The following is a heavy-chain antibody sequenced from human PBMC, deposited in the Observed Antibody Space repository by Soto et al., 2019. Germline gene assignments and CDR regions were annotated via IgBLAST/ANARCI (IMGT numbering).Heavy chain of an antibody. CDR1: GGTFSSYT. CDR2: IIPILGIA. D-gene: IGHD6-19*01. Sequence: QVQLVQSGAEVKKPGFSVKVSCKASGGTFSSYTISWVRQAPGQGLEWMGRIIPILGIANYAQKFQGRVTITADKSTSTAYMELSSLRSEDTAVYYCARVIKRDSSGWYPGLGLDYWGQGTLVTVSS. V-gene: IGHV1-69*02. J-gene: IGHJ4*02. CDR3: ARVIKRDSSGWYPGLGLDY.